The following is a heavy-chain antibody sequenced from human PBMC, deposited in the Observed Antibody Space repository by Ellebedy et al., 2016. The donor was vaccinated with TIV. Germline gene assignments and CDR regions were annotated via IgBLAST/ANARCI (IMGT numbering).Heavy chain of an antibody. CDR1: GFSFSTYA. J-gene: IGHJ4*02. CDR3: ARKYIYGFD. V-gene: IGHV3-23*01. D-gene: IGHD5-18*01. Sequence: PGGSLRLSCAASGFSFSTYAMAWVRQAPGKGLEWLSAIGSRSEYTIYADSVKGRFTISRDNSKNTLYLQMNSLRVEDTAVDYCARKYIYGFDWGQGTLVTVSS. CDR2: IGSRSEYT.